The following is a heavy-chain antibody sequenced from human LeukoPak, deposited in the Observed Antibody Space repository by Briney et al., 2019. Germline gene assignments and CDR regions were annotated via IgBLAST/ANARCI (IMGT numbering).Heavy chain of an antibody. Sequence: KTSETLSLTCTVSGGSISSYYWSWIRQPPGKGLEWIGYIYYSGSTNYNPSLKSRVTISVDTSKNQFSLKLSSVNAADTAVYYCAGTYYYGSGSPEALDYWGQGTLVTVSS. CDR1: GGSISSYY. V-gene: IGHV4-59*01. D-gene: IGHD3-10*01. J-gene: IGHJ4*02. CDR3: AGTYYYGSGSPEALDY. CDR2: IYYSGST.